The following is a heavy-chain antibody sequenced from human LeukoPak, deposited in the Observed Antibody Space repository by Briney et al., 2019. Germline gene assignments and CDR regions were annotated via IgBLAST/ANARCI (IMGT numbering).Heavy chain of an antibody. CDR3: ATFAAGGSYYYYMDV. D-gene: IGHD6-25*01. Sequence: GGSLRLSCAASGFTFSSYTMNWVRQPPGKGLEWVSNIGTSSTTIYYADSLKGRFTISRDNAKNSLYLQMNSLRANDTAVYYCATFAAGGSYYYYMDVWGKGTTVTVSS. CDR2: IGTSSTTI. V-gene: IGHV3-48*01. J-gene: IGHJ6*03. CDR1: GFTFSSYT.